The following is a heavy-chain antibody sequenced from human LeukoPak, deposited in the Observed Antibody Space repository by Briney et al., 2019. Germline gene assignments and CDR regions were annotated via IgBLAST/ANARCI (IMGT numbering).Heavy chain of an antibody. J-gene: IGHJ4*02. D-gene: IGHD5-18*01. CDR1: GFTFSSYA. V-gene: IGHV3-30-3*01. CDR3: ARDIGDTAMVDY. CDR2: ISYDGSNK. Sequence: GGSLRLSCAASGFTFSSYAMHWVRQAPGKGLEWVAVISYDGSNKYYADSVKGRFTISRDNSKNTLYLQMNSLRAVDTAVYYCARDIGDTAMVDYWGQGTLVTVSS.